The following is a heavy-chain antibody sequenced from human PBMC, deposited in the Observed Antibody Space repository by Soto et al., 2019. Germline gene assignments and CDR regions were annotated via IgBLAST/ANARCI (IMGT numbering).Heavy chain of an antibody. CDR2: IIPILGIA. Sequence: QVQLVQSGAEVKKPGSSVKVSCKASGGTFSSYTISWVRQAPGQGLEWMGRIIPILGIANYAKKFQGRVTITADKSTSTAYMELSSLRSEDTAVYYCARDLSWNDEAWAFDIWGQGTMVTVSS. V-gene: IGHV1-69*08. J-gene: IGHJ3*02. CDR1: GGTFSSYT. D-gene: IGHD1-1*01. CDR3: ARDLSWNDEAWAFDI.